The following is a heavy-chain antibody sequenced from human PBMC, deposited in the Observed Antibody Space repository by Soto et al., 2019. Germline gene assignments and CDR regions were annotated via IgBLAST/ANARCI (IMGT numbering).Heavy chain of an antibody. V-gene: IGHV1-18*01. CDR3: ARRTLGSAIGIGDY. Sequence: QVQLVQSGAEVKKPGASVKVSCKTSGYTFTMYGISWVRQAPGQGLEWLAMITADNGDTKYAQKVQDRLTVTMDTSTTTAYMELRSLTSDDTAVYYCARRTLGSAIGIGDYWGQGTLVTVSS. CDR1: GYTFTMYG. J-gene: IGHJ4*02. D-gene: IGHD7-27*01. CDR2: ITADNGDT.